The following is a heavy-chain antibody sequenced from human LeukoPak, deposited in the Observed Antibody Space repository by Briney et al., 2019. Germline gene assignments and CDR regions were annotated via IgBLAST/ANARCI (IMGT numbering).Heavy chain of an antibody. J-gene: IGHJ4*02. CDR1: GFTFSSYS. CDR3: ATVGSNEGTG. Sequence: GGSLRLSCAASGFTFSSYSMNWVRQAPGKGLEWVSYISSSSSTIYYADSVKGRFTISRDNAKNSLYLQMNSLRAEDTAVYYCATVGSNEGTGWGQGTLVTVSS. CDR2: ISSSSSTI. D-gene: IGHD2-8*02. V-gene: IGHV3-48*04.